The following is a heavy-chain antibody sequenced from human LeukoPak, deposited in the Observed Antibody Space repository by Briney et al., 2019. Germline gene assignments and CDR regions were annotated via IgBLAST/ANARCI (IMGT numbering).Heavy chain of an antibody. V-gene: IGHV1-2*02. Sequence: GASVKVSCKASGYTFTCYYMHWVRQAPGQGLEWMGWINPNSGGTNYAQKFQGRVTMTRDTSISTDYMELSSLKSDDTAVYYCARDNSIHERGWWFDPWGQGTLVTVSS. J-gene: IGHJ5*02. CDR1: GYTFTCYY. CDR2: INPNSGGT. D-gene: IGHD4-23*01. CDR3: ARDNSIHERGWWFDP.